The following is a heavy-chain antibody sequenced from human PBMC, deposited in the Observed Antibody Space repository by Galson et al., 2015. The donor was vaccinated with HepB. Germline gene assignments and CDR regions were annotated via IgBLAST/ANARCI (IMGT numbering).Heavy chain of an antibody. CDR3: TRLVDLSGYSSR. V-gene: IGHV3-73*01. CDR1: GFTFSGSA. CDR2: IRSKANNYAT. J-gene: IGHJ4*02. D-gene: IGHD6-13*01. Sequence: SLRLSCAASGFTFSGSAIHWVRQASGKGPEWVARIRSKANNYATSYVPSLKGRFTISRDDSKNMAYLHMKSLKTEDTAVYYCTRLVDLSGYSSRWGQGTLVTVSS.